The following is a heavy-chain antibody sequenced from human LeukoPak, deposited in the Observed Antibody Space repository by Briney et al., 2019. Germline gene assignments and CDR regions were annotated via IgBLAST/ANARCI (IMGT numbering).Heavy chain of an antibody. V-gene: IGHV4-59*01. CDR1: GGSISSYY. Sequence: SETLSLTCTVSGGSISSYYWSWIRQPPGKRLEWIGYIYYSGSTNYNPSLKSRVTISVDTSKNQFSLKLRSVTAADTAVYYCARGSWSGYYSAYYYMDVWGKGTTVTVSS. CDR3: ARGSWSGYYSAYYYMDV. D-gene: IGHD3-3*01. J-gene: IGHJ6*03. CDR2: IYYSGST.